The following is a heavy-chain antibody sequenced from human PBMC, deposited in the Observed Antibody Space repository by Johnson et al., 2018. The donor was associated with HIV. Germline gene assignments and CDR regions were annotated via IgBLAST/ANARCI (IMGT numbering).Heavy chain of an antibody. Sequence: VPLVESGGGLLQPAGSLRLSSAVSGFIVSDTDMAWVRQAPGMGLECVSVISTDGKTYYTDSVKGRFTISRDNFKNTLYLQMNSLRVEDTALYDSARGFSDSSGYGYAFDIWGQGTMVTVSP. J-gene: IGHJ3*02. CDR3: ARGFSDSSGYGYAFDI. D-gene: IGHD3-22*01. V-gene: IGHV3-53*01. CDR2: ISTDGKT. CDR1: GFIVSDTD.